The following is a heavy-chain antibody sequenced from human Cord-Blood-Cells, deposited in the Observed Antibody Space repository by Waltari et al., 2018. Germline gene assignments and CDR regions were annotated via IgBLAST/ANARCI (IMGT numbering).Heavy chain of an antibody. J-gene: IGHJ4*02. V-gene: IGHV5-51*01. D-gene: IGHD6-6*01. CDR3: AKGGVAARLELDY. CDR2: IFPGDSDT. Sequence: EVQLVQSGAEVKKPGESLKISCKGSGYSFTSYWIGWVRQMPGKGLEWMGFIFPGDSDTRYRPSFQGQVTISADKSISTAYLQWSSLKAADTAMYYCAKGGVAARLELDYWGQGTLVTVSS. CDR1: GYSFTSYW.